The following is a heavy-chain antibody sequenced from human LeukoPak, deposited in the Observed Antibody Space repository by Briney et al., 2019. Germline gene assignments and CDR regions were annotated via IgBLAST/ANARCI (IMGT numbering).Heavy chain of an antibody. Sequence: GGSLRLSCAASGFTFSSYPMRWVRQAPGKGLEWVSGISASGGTTVYTDSVKGRFTISRDNSKNTLFLQMDSLRAEDTAVYYCARGRGDPLWYFEYWRQGTLVTVPS. D-gene: IGHD4-17*01. V-gene: IGHV3-23*01. J-gene: IGHJ4*02. CDR3: ARGRGDPLWYFEY. CDR2: ISASGGTT. CDR1: GFTFSSYP.